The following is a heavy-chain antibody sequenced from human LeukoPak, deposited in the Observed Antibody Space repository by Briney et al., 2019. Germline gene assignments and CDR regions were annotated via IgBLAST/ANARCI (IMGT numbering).Heavy chain of an antibody. J-gene: IGHJ4*02. CDR2: ISSSSSTI. D-gene: IGHD3-22*01. Sequence: GGSLRLSCAASGFTFSSYSMNWVRQAPGKGLEWVSYISSSSSTIYYADSVKGRFTISRDNARNSLYLQMNSLRAEDTAVYYCARESSGYFYWGQGTLVTVSS. V-gene: IGHV3-48*01. CDR1: GFTFSSYS. CDR3: ARESSGYFY.